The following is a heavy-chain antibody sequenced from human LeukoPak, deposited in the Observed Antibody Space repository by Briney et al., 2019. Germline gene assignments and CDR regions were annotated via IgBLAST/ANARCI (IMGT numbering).Heavy chain of an antibody. Sequence: PSETLSLTCTVSGGSISTRSYYWGWIRQPPGTGPEWIGSVYYSGNTYYSPSLKSRVTISVDTSKNQFSLKLSAVTAADTAVYYCARRGGSKIDYWGQGTLVTVSS. J-gene: IGHJ4*02. CDR3: ARRGGSKIDY. CDR2: VYYSGNT. V-gene: IGHV4-39*01. D-gene: IGHD3-3*01. CDR1: GGSISTRSYY.